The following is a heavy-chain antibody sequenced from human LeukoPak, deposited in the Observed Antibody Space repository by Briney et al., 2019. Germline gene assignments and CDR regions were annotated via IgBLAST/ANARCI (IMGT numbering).Heavy chain of an antibody. CDR2: IYTSGTT. Sequence: SQTLSLTCTVSGGSISSGSYYWSWIRQPAGKGLEWIGRIYTSGTTHYNPSLKSRVTISIDTSKNQFSLGLTSVTAADTAIYFCARHFTPSEWLTRYYYYFYYLDVWGEGTTVTVSS. D-gene: IGHD5-12*01. CDR3: ARHFTPSEWLTRYYYYFYYLDV. CDR1: GGSISSGSYY. J-gene: IGHJ6*03. V-gene: IGHV4-61*02.